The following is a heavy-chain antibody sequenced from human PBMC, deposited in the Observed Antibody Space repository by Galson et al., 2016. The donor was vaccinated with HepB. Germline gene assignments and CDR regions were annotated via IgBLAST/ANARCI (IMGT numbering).Heavy chain of an antibody. D-gene: IGHD3-16*01. CDR3: VKEPWGDSAPPES. V-gene: IGHV1-18*01. Sequence: SVKVSCKAPGYTFTTYAFSWVRQAPGQGLEWMGWMSAYNGNTNYAQKFQGRVTMTRDTSTSTAFMELTSLRSDDTAVYYCVKEPWGDSAPPESWGQGTLVTVSS. CDR1: GYTFTTYA. J-gene: IGHJ5*02. CDR2: MSAYNGNT.